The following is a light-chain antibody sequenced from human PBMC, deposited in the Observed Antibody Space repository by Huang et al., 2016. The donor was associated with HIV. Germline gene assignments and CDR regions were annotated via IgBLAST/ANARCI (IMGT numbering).Light chain of an antibody. Sequence: EIVLTQSPATLSLSPGERATLSCRASQSVSNYLTWYQQKPGQTPRLLIYDASIRATGVPARFSGSGSGTDFTLTISSLEPEDFAVYYCQQRSNWPQVTFGGGTKVEI. CDR1: QSVSNY. J-gene: IGKJ4*01. CDR3: QQRSNWPQVT. CDR2: DAS. V-gene: IGKV3-11*01.